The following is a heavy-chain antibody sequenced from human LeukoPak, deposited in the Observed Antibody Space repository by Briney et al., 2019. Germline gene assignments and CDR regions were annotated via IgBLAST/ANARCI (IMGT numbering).Heavy chain of an antibody. CDR2: IHYSGST. CDR3: ARGIAVAGKRAYGMDV. V-gene: IGHV4-59*01. D-gene: IGHD6-19*01. Sequence: IPSETLSLTCIVSGGSISSYYWSWIRQPPGKGLEWIGYIHYSGSTNYNPSLKSRVTISVDTSKNQFSLKLSSVTAADTAVYYCARGIAVAGKRAYGMDVWGQGTTVTVSS. J-gene: IGHJ6*02. CDR1: GGSISSYY.